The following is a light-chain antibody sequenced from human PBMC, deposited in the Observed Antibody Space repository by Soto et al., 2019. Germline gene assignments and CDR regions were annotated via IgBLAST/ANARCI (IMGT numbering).Light chain of an antibody. J-gene: IGKJ2*01. CDR3: QQYNSWPPKYT. CDR1: QSVSSY. V-gene: IGKV3-15*01. CDR2: RAS. Sequence: EIVMTQSPATLSVSPGGRATLSCRASQSVSSYLAWYQQRPGQPPRLLIYRASTRATGIPARFSGSGSGTGFSLTIRSLQCEDFAVYYCQQYNSWPPKYTFGQGTKLEIK.